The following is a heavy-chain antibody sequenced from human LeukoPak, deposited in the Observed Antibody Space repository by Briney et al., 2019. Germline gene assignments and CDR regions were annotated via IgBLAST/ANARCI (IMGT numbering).Heavy chain of an antibody. CDR3: ARASTVTTWSLGY. V-gene: IGHV4-59*01. D-gene: IGHD4-17*01. Sequence: NPSETLSLTCIVSGGSISNYHWSWLRQPPGKGLEWIGYVSYTGSTNRNPSLKSRVTMSVDTSKNQFSLNLSSVTAADTAMYYCARASTVTTWSLGYWGQGILVTVSS. J-gene: IGHJ4*02. CDR2: VSYTGST. CDR1: GGSISNYH.